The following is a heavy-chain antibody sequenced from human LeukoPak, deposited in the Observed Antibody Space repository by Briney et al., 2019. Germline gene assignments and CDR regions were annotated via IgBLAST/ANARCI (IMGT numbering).Heavy chain of an antibody. CDR2: IYTSGST. D-gene: IGHD5-12*01. CDR3: ARRREIYWFDP. Sequence: SETLSLTCTVSGGSISSYYWSWIRQPPGKGLEWIGYIYTSGSTNYNPSLKSRVTISVDTSKSQFSLKLSSVTAADTAVYYCARRREIYWFDPWGQGTLVTVSS. J-gene: IGHJ5*02. CDR1: GGSISSYY. V-gene: IGHV4-4*09.